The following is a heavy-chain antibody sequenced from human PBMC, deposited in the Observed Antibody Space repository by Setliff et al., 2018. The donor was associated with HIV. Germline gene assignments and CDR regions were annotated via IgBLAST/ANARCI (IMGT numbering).Heavy chain of an antibody. J-gene: IGHJ4*02. CDR2: INHRGST. Sequence: SETLSLTCAVYGGSFSGNYWSWIRQHPGKGLEWIGEINHRGSTNYNPSLKSRVTVSVDTSKNQFSLKLSSVTAADTAVYYCARSIVPVASGYYYFEYWGQGTLVTVSS. V-gene: IGHV4-34*01. D-gene: IGHD3-3*01. CDR3: ARSIVPVASGYYYFEY. CDR1: GGSFSGNY.